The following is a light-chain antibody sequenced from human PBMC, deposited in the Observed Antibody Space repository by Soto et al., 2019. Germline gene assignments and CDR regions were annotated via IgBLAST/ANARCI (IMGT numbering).Light chain of an antibody. CDR2: DAS. V-gene: IGKV3-11*01. J-gene: IGKJ4*01. CDR1: QSVSSY. Sequence: EIVLTQSPATLSLSPGERATLSCRASQSVSSYLTCYQQKPGQAPRLLIYDASNRATGIPARFSGSGSGTDITLTISSLEPEDFAVYYCQQRTNWLTFGGGTKVDI. CDR3: QQRTNWLT.